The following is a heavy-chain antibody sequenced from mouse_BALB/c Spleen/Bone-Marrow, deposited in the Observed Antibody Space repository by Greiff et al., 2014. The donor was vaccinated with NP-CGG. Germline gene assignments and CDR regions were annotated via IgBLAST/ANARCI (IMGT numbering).Heavy chain of an antibody. J-gene: IGHJ1*01. D-gene: IGHD1-2*01. CDR1: GYTFTNYF. CDR2: INPSNDTP. CDR3: TRSGYYGYGWYFDV. Sequence: QVQLQQSGAELVKPGASVKLSCRVSGYTFTNYFVYWVKQRPGQGLEWIGEINPSNDTPNFNEKFKSKATLTVDKSSSTAYMQLSRLTSEDSAVYYCTRSGYYGYGWYFDVWGAGTTVTVSS. V-gene: IGHV1S81*02.